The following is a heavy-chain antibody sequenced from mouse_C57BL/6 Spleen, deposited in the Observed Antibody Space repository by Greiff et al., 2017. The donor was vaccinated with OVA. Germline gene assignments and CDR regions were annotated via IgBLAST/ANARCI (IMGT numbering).Heavy chain of an antibody. D-gene: IGHD4-1*01. Sequence: VKLQQPGAELVMPGASVKLSCKASGYTFTSYWMHWVKQRPGQGLEWIGEIDPSDSYTNYNQKFKGKSTLTVDKSSSTAYMQLSSLTSEDSAVYYCARGTGTVYFDYWGQGTTLTVSS. J-gene: IGHJ2*01. CDR2: IDPSDSYT. CDR3: ARGTGTVYFDY. CDR1: GYTFTSYW. V-gene: IGHV1-69*01.